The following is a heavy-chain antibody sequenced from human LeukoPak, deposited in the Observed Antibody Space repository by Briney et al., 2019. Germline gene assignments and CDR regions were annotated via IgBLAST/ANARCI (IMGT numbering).Heavy chain of an antibody. CDR3: AKEINYGSGSYPKGSFDY. V-gene: IGHV3-23*01. CDR1: GFAFSSYA. J-gene: IGHJ4*02. CDR2: ISGSGGNI. Sequence: GGSLRLSCATSGFAFSSYAMNWVRQAPGKGLEWVSGISGSGGNIFHADSVEGRFTVSRDNSKNTLYLELSSLRAEDTAVYYCAKEINYGSGSYPKGSFDYWGQGTLVTVAS. D-gene: IGHD3-10*01.